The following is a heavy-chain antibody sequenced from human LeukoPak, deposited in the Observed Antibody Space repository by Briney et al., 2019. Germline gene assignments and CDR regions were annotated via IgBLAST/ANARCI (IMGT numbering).Heavy chain of an antibody. V-gene: IGHV4-39*01. CDR2: IYYSGST. J-gene: IGHJ4*02. D-gene: IGHD2-21*02. CDR3: ARQASIVVVTAPGFDY. Sequence: SETLSLTCTVSGGXISSSSYYWGWIRQPPGKRLEWIGSIYYSGSTYYNPSLKSRVTISVDTSKNQFSLKLSSVTAADTAVYYCARQASIVVVTAPGFDYWGQGTLVTVSS. CDR1: GGXISSSSYY.